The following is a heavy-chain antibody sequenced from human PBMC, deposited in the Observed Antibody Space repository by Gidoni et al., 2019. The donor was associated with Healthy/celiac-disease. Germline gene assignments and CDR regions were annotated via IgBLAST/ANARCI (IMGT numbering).Heavy chain of an antibody. D-gene: IGHD2-15*01. CDR1: GGPISSYY. V-gene: IGHV4-59*08. J-gene: IGHJ3*02. CDR3: ARSGYCSGGSCYGMAFDI. CDR2: IYYSGST. Sequence: QVQLQESGPGLVKPSETLSLTCPVPGGPISSYYWSWLRQPPGKGLEWIGYIYYSGSTNYNPSLKSRVTISVDTSKNQFSLKLSSVTAADTAVYYCARSGYCSGGSCYGMAFDIWGQGTMVTVSS.